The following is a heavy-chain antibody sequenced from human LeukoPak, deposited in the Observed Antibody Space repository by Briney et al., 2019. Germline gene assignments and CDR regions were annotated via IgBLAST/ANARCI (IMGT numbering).Heavy chain of an antibody. D-gene: IGHD6-13*01. J-gene: IGHJ4*02. CDR1: GFTFSDYS. CDR3: ARGPTTIGGAGKGYFDY. V-gene: IGHV3-21*01. Sequence: GGSLRLSCAASGFTFSDYSMPWVRQAPGKGLEWVSSVSSGSTYKFYADSVKGRSTISRDNAKSSLYLQLNSLRADDTAIYYCARGPTTIGGAGKGYFDYWGQEILVLASS. CDR2: VSSGSTYK.